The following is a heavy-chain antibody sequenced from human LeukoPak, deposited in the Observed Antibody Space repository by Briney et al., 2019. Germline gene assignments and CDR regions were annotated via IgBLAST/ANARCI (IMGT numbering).Heavy chain of an antibody. CDR3: AKDPYDFWSGLSHFDY. Sequence: PGGSLRLSCAASGFTFNSYGMHWLRQAPGKGLEGVAFIRYDGSNKYHAASVKGRFTSSRDNSTDTLYLQIISLRAEATAVYYGAKDPYDFWSGLSHFDYWGQGTLVTVSS. CDR1: GFTFNSYG. D-gene: IGHD3-3*01. CDR2: IRYDGSNK. J-gene: IGHJ4*02. V-gene: IGHV3-30*02.